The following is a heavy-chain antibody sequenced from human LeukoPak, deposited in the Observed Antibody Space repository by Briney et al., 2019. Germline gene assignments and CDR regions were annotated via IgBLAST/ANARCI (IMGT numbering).Heavy chain of an antibody. CDR3: AKDRTTVTPRGIDY. Sequence: QPGGSPRLSCAAPGFTFSSYAMSWVRQAPGKGLEWVSAISGSGGSTYYADSVKGRFTISRDNSKNTLYLQMNSLRAEDTAVYYCAKDRTTVTPRGIDYWGQGTLVTVSS. CDR2: ISGSGGST. D-gene: IGHD4-17*01. J-gene: IGHJ4*02. V-gene: IGHV3-23*01. CDR1: GFTFSSYA.